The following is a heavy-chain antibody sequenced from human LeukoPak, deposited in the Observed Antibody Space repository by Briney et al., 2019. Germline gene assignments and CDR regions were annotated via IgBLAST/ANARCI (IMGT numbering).Heavy chain of an antibody. J-gene: IGHJ4*02. D-gene: IGHD3-22*01. V-gene: IGHV3-30-3*01. CDR3: ARVLNYSDSSGYYFSY. CDR1: GFTFSYYT. CDR2: ISYDGSNE. Sequence: GGSLRLSCAASGFTFSYYTMHWVRQAPGKGLEWVAVISYDGSNEYYADSVKGRFTISRDNAKNTLYLQMNRLRVEDTAVYYCARVLNYSDSSGYYFSYWGQGTLVTVSS.